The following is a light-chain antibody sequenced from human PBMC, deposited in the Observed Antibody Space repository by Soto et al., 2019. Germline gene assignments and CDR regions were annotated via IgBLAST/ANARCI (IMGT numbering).Light chain of an antibody. CDR3: QQRGDWPPLT. CDR2: EAS. J-gene: IGKJ4*01. V-gene: IGKV3-11*01. Sequence: ETVLTQSPATLSLSPGERATLSCRASRTINNFLAWYQQKPGQAPRLLIYEASKRATGIPARFSGSGSGTDFTLTISSLESEDIAVYYCQQRGDWPPLTFGGGTKVEI. CDR1: RTINNF.